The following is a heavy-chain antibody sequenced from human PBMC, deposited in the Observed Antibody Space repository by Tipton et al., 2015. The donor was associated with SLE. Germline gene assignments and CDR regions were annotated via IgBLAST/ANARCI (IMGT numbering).Heavy chain of an antibody. J-gene: IGHJ4*02. D-gene: IGHD3-16*01. CDR3: ARPGGFGY. Sequence: TLSLTCAVYGGSFIGYYWGWIRQPPGKGLEWIGSIYSSGSTYYNPSLKSRVTVSVDTSKNQFSLKLSSVTAADTAVYYCARPGGFGYWGQGTLVTVSS. V-gene: IGHV4-34*01. CDR2: IYSSGST. CDR1: GGSFIGYY.